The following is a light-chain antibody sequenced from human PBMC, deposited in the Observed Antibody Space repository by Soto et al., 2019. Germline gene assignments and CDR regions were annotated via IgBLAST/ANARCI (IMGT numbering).Light chain of an antibody. CDR1: QSVSSF. V-gene: IGKV3-11*01. CDR2: DAC. CDR3: QHRSNWPLT. J-gene: IGKJ4*01. Sequence: EIVLTQSPATLSLSPGERATLSCRASQSVSSFLAWYQQKPGQAPRLLIYDACNRATGIPARFSSSGSGTDFTLTISSLEPEDFAVYYCQHRSNWPLTFGGGTKVDIK.